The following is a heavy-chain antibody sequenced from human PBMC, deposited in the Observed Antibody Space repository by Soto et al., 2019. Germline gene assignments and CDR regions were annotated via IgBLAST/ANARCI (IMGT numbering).Heavy chain of an antibody. CDR2: IYYRGTT. J-gene: IGHJ4*02. D-gene: IGHD5-12*01. Sequence: GPTRASETLSLTCTVSGGSVSSGDHYWSWIRQSPGKGLEWIGYIYYRGTTYYNPSPSSLLTLSVDTSKNQFSRKLRFVTAVDTAVYYCVSDGYIRFLYWGRGGLVSVSA. CDR3: VSDGYIRFLY. CDR1: GGSVSSGDHY. V-gene: IGHV4-30-4*01.